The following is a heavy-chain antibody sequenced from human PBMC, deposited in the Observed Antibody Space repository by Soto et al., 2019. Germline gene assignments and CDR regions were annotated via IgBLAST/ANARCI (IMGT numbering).Heavy chain of an antibody. CDR2: IIPIFGTA. D-gene: IGHD3-22*01. CDR1: GGTFSSYA. V-gene: IGHV1-69*06. Sequence: ASVKVSCKASGGTFSSYAISWVRQAPGQGLEWMGGIIPIFGTANYAQKFRGRVTITADKSTSTAYMELSSLRSEDTAVYYCARDSTYYYDSSGYYYHDYWGQGTLVTVSS. CDR3: ARDSTYYYDSSGYYYHDY. J-gene: IGHJ4*02.